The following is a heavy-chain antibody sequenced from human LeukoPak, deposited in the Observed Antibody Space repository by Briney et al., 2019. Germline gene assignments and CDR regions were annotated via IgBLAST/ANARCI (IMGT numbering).Heavy chain of an antibody. D-gene: IGHD3-22*01. CDR1: GFTFSSFA. Sequence: GGSLRLSCAASGFTFSSFATSWVRQAPGKGLEWVSGISASGGSTYYADSVKGRFTISRDNSKNTLYLQMNSLRAEDTAVYYCAKGFYDSSASGVFDIWGQGTWSPSLQ. J-gene: IGHJ3*02. CDR2: ISASGGST. V-gene: IGHV3-23*01. CDR3: AKGFYDSSASGVFDI.